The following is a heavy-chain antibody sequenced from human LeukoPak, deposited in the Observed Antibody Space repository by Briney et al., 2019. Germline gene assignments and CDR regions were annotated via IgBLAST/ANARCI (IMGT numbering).Heavy chain of an antibody. J-gene: IGHJ3*02. CDR2: IYYSGST. V-gene: IGHV4-39*01. CDR3: ARGRSVAGPTGRAFDI. CDR1: GGSISSSSYY. Sequence: SETLSLTCTVSGGSISSSSYYWGWIRQPPGKGLEWIGSIYYSGSTYYNPSLKSRVTMSVDTSKNQFSLKLSSVTAADTAMYYCARGRSVAGPTGRAFDIWGQGTMVTVSS. D-gene: IGHD6-19*01.